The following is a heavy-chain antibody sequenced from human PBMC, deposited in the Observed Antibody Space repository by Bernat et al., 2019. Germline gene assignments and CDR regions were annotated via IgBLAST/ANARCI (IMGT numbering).Heavy chain of an antibody. D-gene: IGHD3-10*01. CDR3: ARELPGSNWFDP. CDR1: GFTFSSYW. CDR2: INSDGSST. Sequence: VQLVESGGGVVQPGRSLRLSCAASGFTFSSYWMHWVRQAPGKGLVWVSRINSDGSSTSYADSVKGRFTISRDNAKNTLYLQMNSLTAEDTAVYYCARELPGSNWFDPWGQGTLVTVSS. V-gene: IGHV3-74*01. J-gene: IGHJ5*02.